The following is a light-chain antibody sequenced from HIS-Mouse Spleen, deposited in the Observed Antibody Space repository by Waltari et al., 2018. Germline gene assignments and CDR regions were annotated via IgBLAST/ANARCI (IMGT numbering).Light chain of an antibody. J-gene: IGKJ1*01. CDR3: QQYGNSPRT. V-gene: IGKV3-20*01. CDR2: GAS. Sequence: EIVLTQSPGTLSLSPGEKATLSCRASQSVSSSYLAWYQQKPGQAPRLLIYGASSRATGNPDKFSGSGSGTDCALTISRLGPEGFAVYYCQQYGNSPRTFGQGTKVEIK. CDR1: QSVSSSY.